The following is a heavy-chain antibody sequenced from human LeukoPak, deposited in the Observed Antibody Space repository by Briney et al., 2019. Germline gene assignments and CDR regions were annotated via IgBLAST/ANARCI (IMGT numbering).Heavy chain of an antibody. Sequence: SETLSLTCAVYGGPFSGYYWSWIRQPPGKGLEGIGEINHSGSTNYNPSLKSRVTISVDTSKNQFSLKLSSVTAADTAVYYCARRVRYSSGWYRGYFDYWGQGTLVTVSS. CDR3: ARRVRYSSGWYRGYFDY. D-gene: IGHD6-19*01. V-gene: IGHV4-34*01. J-gene: IGHJ4*02. CDR1: GGPFSGYY. CDR2: INHSGST.